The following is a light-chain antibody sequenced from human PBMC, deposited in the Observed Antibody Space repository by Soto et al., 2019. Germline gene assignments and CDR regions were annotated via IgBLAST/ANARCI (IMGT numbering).Light chain of an antibody. Sequence: EIVMTHSPATLSVSPGVRATLSCRASQTVRDNLAWYQQKPGQAPRLLIYGASTRATGIPARCSGSGSGTEFTLTIDSLQSEDFALYFCQQSNNWPYTFGQGTKLEIK. CDR1: QTVRDN. V-gene: IGKV3-15*01. CDR3: QQSNNWPYT. CDR2: GAS. J-gene: IGKJ2*01.